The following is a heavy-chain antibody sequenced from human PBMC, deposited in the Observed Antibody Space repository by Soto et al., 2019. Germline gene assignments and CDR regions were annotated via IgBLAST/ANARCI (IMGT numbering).Heavy chain of an antibody. CDR1: GYSFTSYW. CDR3: ARVKKDYYDSSGYKSEYFDY. D-gene: IGHD3-22*01. V-gene: IGHV5-10-1*01. CDR2: IDPSDSYT. J-gene: IGHJ4*02. Sequence: GESLKISCKGSGYSFTSYWISWVRQMPGKGLEWMGRIDPSDSYTNYSPSFQGHVTISADKSISTAYLQWSSLKASDTAMYYCARVKKDYYDSSGYKSEYFDYWGQGTLVTVSS.